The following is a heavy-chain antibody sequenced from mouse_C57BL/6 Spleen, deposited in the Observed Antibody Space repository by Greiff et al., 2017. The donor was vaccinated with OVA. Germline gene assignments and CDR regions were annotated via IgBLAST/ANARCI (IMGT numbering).Heavy chain of an antibody. CDR3: ARRGGQLRQRAMDY. V-gene: IGHV1-69*01. D-gene: IGHD3-2*02. Sequence: VQLQQPGAELVMPGASVKLSCKASGYTFTSYWMHWVKQRPGQGLEWIGEIDPSDSYTNYNQKFKGKSTLTVDKSSSTAYMQLSSLTSEDSAVYYCARRGGQLRQRAMDYWGQRTSVTVSS. CDR2: IDPSDSYT. J-gene: IGHJ4*01. CDR1: GYTFTSYW.